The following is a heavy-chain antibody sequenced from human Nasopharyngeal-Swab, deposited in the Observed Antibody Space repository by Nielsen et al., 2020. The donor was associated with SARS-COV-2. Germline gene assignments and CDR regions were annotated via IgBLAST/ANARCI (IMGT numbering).Heavy chain of an antibody. J-gene: IGHJ5*02. D-gene: IGHD5-18*01. Sequence: GSLRLSCAVYGGSFSGYYWSWIRQPPGKGLEWIGEINHSGSTYYNPSLKSRVAISVDTSKNQFSLKLSSVTAADTAVYYCARHPWQLWFPGWFDPWGQGTLVTVSS. CDR2: INHSGST. CDR1: GGSFSGYY. V-gene: IGHV4-34*01. CDR3: ARHPWQLWFPGWFDP.